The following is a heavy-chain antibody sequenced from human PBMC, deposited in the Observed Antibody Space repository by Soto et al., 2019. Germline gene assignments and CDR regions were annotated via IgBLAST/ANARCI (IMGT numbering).Heavy chain of an antibody. V-gene: IGHV4-34*01. J-gene: IGHJ4*02. CDR1: GGSFSGYY. Sequence: QVQLQQWGAGLLKPSETLSLTCAVYGGSFSGYYWSWIRQPPGKGLEWIGEINHSGSTNYNPYLKSRVTISVDTSKNQFSLKLSSVTAADTAVDYCARGGVGTTLPGYWGQGTLVTVSS. CDR2: INHSGST. D-gene: IGHD1-26*01. CDR3: ARGGVGTTLPGY.